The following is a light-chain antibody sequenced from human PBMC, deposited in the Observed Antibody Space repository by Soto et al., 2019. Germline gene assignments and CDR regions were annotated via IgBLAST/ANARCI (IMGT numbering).Light chain of an antibody. Sequence: QSVLTQPPSASGTPGQRVAISCSGGNSNIGTNHVNWYQQLPGTAPKLLIYGNNQRPSGVPDRFSGSRSGTSASLAISGLQSEDEADYYCQAYDYSLTAFVFGGGTKLTVL. CDR1: NSNIGTNH. CDR3: QAYDYSLTAFV. J-gene: IGLJ3*02. V-gene: IGLV1-44*01. CDR2: GNN.